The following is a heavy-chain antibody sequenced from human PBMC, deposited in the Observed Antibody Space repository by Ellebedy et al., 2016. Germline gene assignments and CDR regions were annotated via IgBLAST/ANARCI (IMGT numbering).Heavy chain of an antibody. V-gene: IGHV3-53*01. CDR2: IYTSGAT. D-gene: IGHD4-23*01. CDR1: GFIVTNSY. J-gene: IGHJ3*02. Sequence: GGSLRLXCAASGFIVTNSYMNWVRQAPGKGLEWVSVIYTSGATYYADSVKGRFTISRDSSKKTLFLQMTSLGAEDTAVYYCVTRHNGGFDIWGQGTMVTVSS. CDR3: VTRHNGGFDI.